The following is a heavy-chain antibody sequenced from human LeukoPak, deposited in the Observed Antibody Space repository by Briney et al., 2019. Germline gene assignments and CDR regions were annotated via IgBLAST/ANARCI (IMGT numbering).Heavy chain of an antibody. CDR2: INSDGSST. D-gene: IGHD6-6*01. V-gene: IGHV3-74*01. CDR3: ARDSISSSGLNWFDP. Sequence: GGSLRLSCAASGFTFSSYGMHWVRQAPGKGLVWVSGINSDGSSTSYADSVKGRFTISRDNAKNTLYLQMNSLRAEDTAVYYCARDSISSSGLNWFDPWGQGTLVTVSS. J-gene: IGHJ5*02. CDR1: GFTFSSYG.